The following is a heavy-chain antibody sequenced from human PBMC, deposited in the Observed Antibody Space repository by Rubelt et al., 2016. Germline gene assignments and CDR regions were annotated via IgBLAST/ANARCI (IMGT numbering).Heavy chain of an antibody. Sequence: QVQLQQWGAGLLKPSETLSLTCAVYGGSFSGYYWSWIRQPPGKGLEWIGEFNHSGGTNSNPSLKVRVTISVDTSRNQFSRKLSSVTAADTAVYYCARHVYGGVAGSFDYWGQGALVTVSS. CDR3: ARHVYGGVAGSFDY. CDR2: FNHSGGT. J-gene: IGHJ4*02. D-gene: IGHD6-19*01. CDR1: GGSFSGYY. V-gene: IGHV4-34*01.